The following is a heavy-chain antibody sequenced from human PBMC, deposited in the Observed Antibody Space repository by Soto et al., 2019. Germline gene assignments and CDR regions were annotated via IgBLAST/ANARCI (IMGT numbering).Heavy chain of an antibody. CDR3: ARREIQRPIEY. V-gene: IGHV4-28*01. CDR2: IYYSGTT. Sequence: SGTLSLTCAVSGYSIRSSNWWGWMRQPPGKGLEWIGYIYYSGTTYYNPSLKSRVTMSVDTSKNQFSLMLTSVTAVDTALYYCARREIQRPIEYWGQGTLVTLPS. D-gene: IGHD1-26*01. CDR1: GYSIRSSNW. J-gene: IGHJ4*01.